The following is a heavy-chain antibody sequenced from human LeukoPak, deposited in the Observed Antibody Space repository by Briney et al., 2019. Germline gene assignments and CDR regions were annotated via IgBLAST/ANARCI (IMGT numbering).Heavy chain of an antibody. CDR1: GYSFASYG. CDR3: ARDYPLIVLGTFDV. D-gene: IGHD3-22*01. CDR2: FSVYNGDI. Sequence: ASVNVSCKASGYSFASYGISWVRQAPGQGLEWMGFFSVYNGDIKYAQKFQGRVTMTTDRSTSTAYMELRSLRSDDTAVYYRARDYPLIVLGTFDVWGQGTMVTVSS. J-gene: IGHJ3*01. V-gene: IGHV1-18*01.